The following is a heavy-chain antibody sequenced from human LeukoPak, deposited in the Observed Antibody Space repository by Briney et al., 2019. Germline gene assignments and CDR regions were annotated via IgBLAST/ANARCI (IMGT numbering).Heavy chain of an antibody. V-gene: IGHV1-8*01. Sequence: ASVKVSCKASGYTFTSYDINWVRQATGQGLEWMGWMNPNSGNTGYAQKFQGRVTMTRNTSISTAYMELSSLRSEDTAVYYCARYCSSTSCYPFPWGQATLVTVSS. D-gene: IGHD2-2*01. CDR2: MNPNSGNT. CDR1: GYTFTSYD. J-gene: IGHJ5*02. CDR3: ARYCSSTSCYPFP.